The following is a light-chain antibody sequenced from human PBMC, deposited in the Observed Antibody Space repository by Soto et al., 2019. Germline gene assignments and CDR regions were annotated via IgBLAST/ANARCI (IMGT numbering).Light chain of an antibody. CDR3: QQYNNWIT. CDR2: GAS. CDR1: QSVSGSY. V-gene: IGKV3-15*01. Sequence: EIVLTQSPATLSLSPGERATLSCRASQSVSGSYLAWYQQKPGQAPRLLIYGASTRATGIPARFSGSGSGTEFTLTISSLQSEDFAVYYCQQYNNWITFGQGTRLEIK. J-gene: IGKJ5*01.